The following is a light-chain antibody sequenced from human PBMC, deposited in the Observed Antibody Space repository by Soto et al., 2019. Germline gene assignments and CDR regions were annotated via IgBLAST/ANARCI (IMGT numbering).Light chain of an antibody. CDR1: SSNIGNNY. V-gene: IGLV1-51*02. CDR3: GTWDTSLSAGGV. Sequence: QSALTQPPSVSAAPGQKVTISCSGSSSNIGNNYVSWYQQLPGTAPKLLIYENNKRPSGIPDRFSGSKSGTSATLGITGLQTGDEADYYCGTWDTSLSAGGVFGTGT. CDR2: ENN. J-gene: IGLJ1*01.